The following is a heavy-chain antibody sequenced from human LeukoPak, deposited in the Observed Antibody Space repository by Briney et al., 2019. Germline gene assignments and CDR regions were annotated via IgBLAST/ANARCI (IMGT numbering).Heavy chain of an antibody. V-gene: IGHV3-7*01. CDR1: GFNFSSYC. J-gene: IGHJ4*02. CDR3: AKLTSEVVDY. CDR2: IDQDGSEK. Sequence: GGSLRLSCAVSGFNFSSYCMSWVRQAPGKGLEWVADIDQDGSEKCYVDSVKGRFTISRDNSKNTLYLQMNSLRAEDTAVYYCAKLTSEVVDYWGQGTLVTVSS. D-gene: IGHD1-14*01.